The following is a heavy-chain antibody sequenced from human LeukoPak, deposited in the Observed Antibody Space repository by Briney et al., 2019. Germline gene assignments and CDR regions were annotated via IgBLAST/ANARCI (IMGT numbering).Heavy chain of an antibody. Sequence: PGGSLRLSCAASGFTFSSYEMNWVRQAPGKGLEWVSYISTSGTTIYYADSVKGRFTISRDNAKNSLYLQRTSLRAEDTAVYYCAMAACFDYWRQGTLVTVSS. CDR3: AMAACFDY. CDR1: GFTFSSYE. CDR2: ISTSGTTI. D-gene: IGHD6-25*01. J-gene: IGHJ4*02. V-gene: IGHV3-48*03.